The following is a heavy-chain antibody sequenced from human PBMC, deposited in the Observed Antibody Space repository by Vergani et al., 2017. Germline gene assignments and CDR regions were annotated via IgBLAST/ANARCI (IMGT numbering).Heavy chain of an antibody. CDR1: GFSLSNARMG. J-gene: IGHJ4*02. D-gene: IGHD1-1*01. V-gene: IGHV2-26*01. Sequence: QVTLKESGPVLVKPTETLTLTCTVSGFSLSNARMGVSWIRQPPGKALEWLAHIFSNDEKSYSTSLKSRLTISKDTSKSQVVLTMTNMVPVDTATYYCARVRYNWNDEAGFDYWGQGTLVTVSS. CDR3: ARVRYNWNDEAGFDY. CDR2: IFSNDEK.